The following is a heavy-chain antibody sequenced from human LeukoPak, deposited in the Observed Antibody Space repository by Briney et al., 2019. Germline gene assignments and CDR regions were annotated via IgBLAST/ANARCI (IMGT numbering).Heavy chain of an antibody. CDR2: ISWNSNII. D-gene: IGHD6-13*01. CDR1: RFTLSTYA. V-gene: IGHV3-9*01. Sequence: PGGSLRLSCAASRFTLSTYAMSWVRQAPGKGLEWVSTISWNSNIIGYADSVKGRFTISRHNAKNSLYLQMNSLRAEDTALYYCARGEYHSSSFFQKLSPNYYYYYYMDVWGKGTTVTVSS. J-gene: IGHJ6*03. CDR3: ARGEYHSSSFFQKLSPNYYYYYYMDV.